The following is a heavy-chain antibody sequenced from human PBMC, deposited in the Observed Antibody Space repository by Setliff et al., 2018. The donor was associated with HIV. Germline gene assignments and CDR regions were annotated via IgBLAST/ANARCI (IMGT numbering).Heavy chain of an antibody. CDR2: INHSGST. J-gene: IGHJ3*02. V-gene: IGHV4-34*01. CDR1: GGSFSGYY. D-gene: IGHD3-3*01. Sequence: NPSETLSLTCAVYGGSFSGYYWSWIRQPPGKGLEWIGEINHSGSTNYNPSLKSRVTISVDTSKNQFSLKLSSVTAADTAVYYCARGRWVLQFLEWGDAFDIWGQGTMVTVSS. CDR3: ARGRWVLQFLEWGDAFDI.